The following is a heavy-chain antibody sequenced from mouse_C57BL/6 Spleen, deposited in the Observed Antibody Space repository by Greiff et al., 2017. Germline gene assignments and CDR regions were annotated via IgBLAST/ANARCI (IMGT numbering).Heavy chain of an antibody. V-gene: IGHV10-1*01. CDR1: GFSFNTYA. CDR2: IRSKSNNYAT. J-gene: IGHJ4*01. Sequence: EVNVVESGGGLVQPKGSLKLSCAASGFSFNTYAMNWVRQAPGKGLEWVARIRSKSNNYATYYADSVKDRFTISRDDSESMLYLQMNNLKTEDTAMYYCVRQNYYAMDYWGQGTSVTVSS. CDR3: VRQNYYAMDY.